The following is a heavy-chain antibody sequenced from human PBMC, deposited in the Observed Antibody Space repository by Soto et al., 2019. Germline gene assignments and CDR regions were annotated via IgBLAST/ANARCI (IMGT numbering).Heavy chain of an antibody. V-gene: IGHV3-74*01. Sequence: GGSLRLSCAASGFTFSSYWMHWVRQAPGKGLVWVSRINSDGSSTSYADSVKGRFTISRDNAKNTLYLQMNSLRAEDTAVYYCARGPETYYYDSSGYYDRGPYFDYWGQGTLVTVSS. J-gene: IGHJ4*02. D-gene: IGHD3-22*01. CDR3: ARGPETYYYDSSGYYDRGPYFDY. CDR2: INSDGSST. CDR1: GFTFSSYW.